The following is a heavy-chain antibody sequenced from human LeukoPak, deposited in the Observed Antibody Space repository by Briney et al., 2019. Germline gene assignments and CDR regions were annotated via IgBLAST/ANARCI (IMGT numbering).Heavy chain of an antibody. V-gene: IGHV4-4*09. Sequence: SETLSLICTTSGAPISRFYWSWVRQPPGKGLEWIGNIYNGVPTFFNPSLKSRVHLSVDTSKTQFSLQLASVTAADTAVYYCVQTTGWPGFDYWGQGILVTVSS. J-gene: IGHJ4*02. D-gene: IGHD6-19*01. CDR1: GAPISRFY. CDR2: IYNGVPT. CDR3: VQTTGWPGFDY.